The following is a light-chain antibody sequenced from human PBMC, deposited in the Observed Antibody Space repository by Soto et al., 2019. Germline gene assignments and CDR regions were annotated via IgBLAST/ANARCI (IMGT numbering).Light chain of an antibody. J-gene: IGLJ1*01. CDR3: SSFTSSTTYV. CDR1: SSDVGSYNH. Sequence: HSVLTQSASVSGCPGQSITSCCTGASSDVGSYNHVSWYQQHPGEVPKLIIFNVNDRPSGVSNRFSGSKSGNTASLTISGLQAEDEADYYCSSFTSSTTYVFGTGTKV. V-gene: IGLV2-14*01. CDR2: NVN.